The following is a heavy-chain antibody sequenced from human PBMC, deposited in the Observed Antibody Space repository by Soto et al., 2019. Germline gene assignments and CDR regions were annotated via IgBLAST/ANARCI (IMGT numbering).Heavy chain of an antibody. J-gene: IGHJ5*01. V-gene: IGHV1-18*01. CDR2: ISAYNGNT. CDR1: GFTFTSYG. CDR3: ARVECFFYYDSRARWWFDP. Sequence: ASVKVSCKASGFTFTSYGITWVRQAPGQGLEWMGWISAYNGNTNYAQKLQGRVTMTTDTSTSTAYMELGSLRSDDTAVYYCARVECFFYYDSRARWWFDPFGQGTFLIISS. D-gene: IGHD3-22*01.